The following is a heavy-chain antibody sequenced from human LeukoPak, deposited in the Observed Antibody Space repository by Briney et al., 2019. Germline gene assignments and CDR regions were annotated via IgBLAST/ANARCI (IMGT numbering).Heavy chain of an antibody. Sequence: GGSLRLSCAASGFTFSSYWMSWVRQAPGKGLEWVANIKQGGSEKYYVDSVKGRFTISRDNAKNSLYLQMNSLRAEDTAVYYCARDRERYFDWLLYRDTALGHWGQGTLVTVSS. D-gene: IGHD3-9*01. CDR1: GFTFSSYW. V-gene: IGHV3-7*03. CDR3: ARDRERYFDWLLYRDTALGH. J-gene: IGHJ4*02. CDR2: IKQGGSEK.